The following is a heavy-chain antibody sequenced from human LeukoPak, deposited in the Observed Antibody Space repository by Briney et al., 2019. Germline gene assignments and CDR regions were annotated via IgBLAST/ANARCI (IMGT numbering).Heavy chain of an antibody. Sequence: SETLSLTCAVYGGSFSGYYWSWIRQHPGKGLEWIGYIYYSGSTYYNPSLKSRVTISVDTSKNQFSLKLSSVTAADTAVYYCARVGGSGSPFDYWGQGTLVTVSS. J-gene: IGHJ4*02. CDR3: ARVGGSGSPFDY. D-gene: IGHD3-10*01. CDR2: IYYSGST. CDR1: GGSFSGYY. V-gene: IGHV4-31*11.